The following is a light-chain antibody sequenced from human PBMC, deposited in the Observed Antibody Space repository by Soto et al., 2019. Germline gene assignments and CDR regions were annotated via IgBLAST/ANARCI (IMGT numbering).Light chain of an antibody. Sequence: EIVLTQSPATLSVSPGERATLSCRASQSVGSDLAWYQQAPGQAPRLLIYAASSRATGIPDRFSGGGSGTDFTLTISSLQSEDFAVYYCQQYGSSPPTFGQGTRLEIK. CDR3: QQYGSSPPT. V-gene: IGKV3-20*01. J-gene: IGKJ5*01. CDR2: AAS. CDR1: QSVGSD.